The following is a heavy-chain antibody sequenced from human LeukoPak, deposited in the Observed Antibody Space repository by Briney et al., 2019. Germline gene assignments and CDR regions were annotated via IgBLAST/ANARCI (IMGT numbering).Heavy chain of an antibody. CDR1: GGSFSGYY. CDR2: INHSGST. D-gene: IGHD3-3*01. J-gene: IGHJ4*02. CDR3: ARLRRFPGHYDFWSGTPYYFDY. Sequence: SETLSLTCAVYGGSFSGYYWSWIRQPPGKGLEWIGEINHSGSTNYNPSLKSRVTISVDTSKNQFSLKLSSVTAADTAVYYCARLRRFPGHYDFWSGTPYYFDYWGQGTLVTVSS. V-gene: IGHV4-34*01.